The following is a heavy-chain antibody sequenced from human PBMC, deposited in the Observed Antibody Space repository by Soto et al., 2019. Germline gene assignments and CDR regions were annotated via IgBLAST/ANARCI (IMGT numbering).Heavy chain of an antibody. CDR1: GGTFSSYA. CDR3: ASGSRIQLWLPRD. J-gene: IGHJ4*02. V-gene: IGHV1-69*01. Sequence: QVQLVQSGAEVKKPGSSVKVSCKASGGTFSSYAISWVRQATGQGLEWLGGIMPIFGTANYAQKFQGRVTITAAESTSTAYMELSSLRSEDTAVYYCASGSRIQLWLPRDWGRGSLVTVSS. D-gene: IGHD5-18*01. CDR2: IMPIFGTA.